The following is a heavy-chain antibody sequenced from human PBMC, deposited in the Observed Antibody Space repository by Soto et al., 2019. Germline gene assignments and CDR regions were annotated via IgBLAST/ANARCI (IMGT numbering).Heavy chain of an antibody. CDR1: GFTFYAYA. J-gene: IGHJ4*02. CDR2: ISWDGSRA. V-gene: IGHV3-9*01. Sequence: EVQLVESGGGLVQPCRSLRLSCASSGFTFYAYALQWVRQPPGKALEWVSGISWDGSRAAYAASVKGRFTNSRDNARNSLYLQINSLRPEDTALYYCAKDIGGPDYGEYGFDSWGQGTLSIVSS. CDR3: AKDIGGPDYGEYGFDS. D-gene: IGHD4-17*01.